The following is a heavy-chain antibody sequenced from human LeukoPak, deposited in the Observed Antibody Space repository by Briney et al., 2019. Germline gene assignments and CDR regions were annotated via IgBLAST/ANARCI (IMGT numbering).Heavy chain of an antibody. Sequence: GSSVKVSCKASGGTFSSYAISWVRQAPGQGLEWMGGIIPIFGTAHYAQKFQGRVTLTADKSTSTAYMEPSSLRSEDTAVYYCARMAAAGTGWYYYYGMEVWGKGTTVTVSS. D-gene: IGHD6-13*01. CDR3: ARMAAAGTGWYYYYGMEV. CDR1: GGTFSSYA. J-gene: IGHJ6*04. V-gene: IGHV1-69*06. CDR2: IIPIFGTA.